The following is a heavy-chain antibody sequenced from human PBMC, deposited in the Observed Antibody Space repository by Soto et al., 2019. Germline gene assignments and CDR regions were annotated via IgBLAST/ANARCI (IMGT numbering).Heavy chain of an antibody. CDR3: AREAV. CDR1: GFTFSGYW. J-gene: IGHJ6*02. CDR2: IKQDGSEQ. V-gene: IGHV3-7*05. Sequence: EVQLVESGGGLVKPGGSLRLSCAASGFTFSGYWMSWVRQAPGKGLEWVANIKQDGSEQFYVDSVKGRFTISRDNAKNSLYLQMNSLRAEDTAVYYCAREAVWGQGTTVTVSS.